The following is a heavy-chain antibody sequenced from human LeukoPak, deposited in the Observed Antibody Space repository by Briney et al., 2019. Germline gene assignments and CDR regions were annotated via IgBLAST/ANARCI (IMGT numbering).Heavy chain of an antibody. CDR2: ISYDGSNK. Sequence: GRSLRLSCAASGFIFSSYAMHWVRQAPGKGLEWVAVISYDGSNKYYADSVKGRFTISRDNSKNTLYLQMNSLRAEDTAVYYCARDRYFDWLLYAPDAFDIWGQGTMVTVSS. CDR1: GFIFSSYA. CDR3: ARDRYFDWLLYAPDAFDI. V-gene: IGHV3-30-3*01. D-gene: IGHD3-9*01. J-gene: IGHJ3*02.